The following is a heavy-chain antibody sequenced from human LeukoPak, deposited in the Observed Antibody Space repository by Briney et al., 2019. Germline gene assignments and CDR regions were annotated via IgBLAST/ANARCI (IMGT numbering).Heavy chain of an antibody. J-gene: IGHJ4*02. Sequence: PSETLSLTCAVYGGPFTTYYWSWIRQPPGKGLEWIGSIYHSGSTYYNPSLKSRVTISVDTSKNQFSLKLSSVTAADTAVYYCARDVDYGDYDTLDYWGQGTLVTVSS. D-gene: IGHD4-17*01. V-gene: IGHV4-34*01. CDR1: GGPFTTYY. CDR2: IYHSGST. CDR3: ARDVDYGDYDTLDY.